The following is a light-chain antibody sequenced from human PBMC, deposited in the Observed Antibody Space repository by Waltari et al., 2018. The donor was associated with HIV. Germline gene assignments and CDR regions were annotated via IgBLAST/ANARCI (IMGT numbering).Light chain of an antibody. V-gene: IGLV2-18*02. CDR2: EVN. CDR3: SSYTTSSTWV. Sequence: QSALTQPPSVSGSPGQSVTISCTGTSSDVGSYDRVSWYQQPPGTAPKLMIYEVNNRPSGVPDRFSGSKSGNTASLTISGLQAEDKADYYCSSYTTSSTWVFGGGTKVTVL. CDR1: SSDVGSYDR. J-gene: IGLJ3*02.